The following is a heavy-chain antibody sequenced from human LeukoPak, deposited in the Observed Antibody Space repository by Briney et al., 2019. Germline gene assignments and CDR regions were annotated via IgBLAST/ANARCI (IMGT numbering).Heavy chain of an antibody. Sequence: SETLSLTCAVSGGSISSYYWSWIRQPPGKGLEWIGYIYYSGSTNYNPSLKSRVTISVDTSKNQFSLKLSSVTAADTAVYYCARFLTDYYYYYYMDVWGKGTRVTVSS. CDR1: GGSISSYY. CDR3: ARFLTDYYYYYYMDV. D-gene: IGHD3-3*01. CDR2: IYYSGST. J-gene: IGHJ6*03. V-gene: IGHV4-59*01.